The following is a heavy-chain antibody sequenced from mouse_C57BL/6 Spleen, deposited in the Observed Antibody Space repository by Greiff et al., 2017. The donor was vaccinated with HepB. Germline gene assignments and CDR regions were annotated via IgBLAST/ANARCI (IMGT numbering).Heavy chain of an antibody. V-gene: IGHV1-82*01. J-gene: IGHJ2*01. CDR3: ARTYTQPYYFDY. CDR2: IYPGDGDT. CDR1: GYAFSSSW. D-gene: IGHD2-12*01. Sequence: QVQLKESGPELVKPGASVKISCKASGYAFSSSWMNWVKQRPGKGLEWIGRIYPGDGDTNYNGKFKGKATLTADKSSSTAYMQLSSLTSEDSAVYFCARTYTQPYYFDYWGQGTTLTVSS.